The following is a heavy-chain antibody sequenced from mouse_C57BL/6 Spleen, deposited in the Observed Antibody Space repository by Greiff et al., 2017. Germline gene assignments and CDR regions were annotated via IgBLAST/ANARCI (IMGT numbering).Heavy chain of an antibody. CDR3: TRGGLLDW. Sequence: QVQLQQSGAELVRPGASVTLSCKASGYTFTDYEMHWVKQTPVHGLEWIGAIDPETGGTAYNQKFKGKAILTADKSSSTAYMEHRSLTSEDSAVYYCTRGGLLDWWGQGTSVTVSS. J-gene: IGHJ4*01. CDR1: GYTFTDYE. V-gene: IGHV1-15*01. D-gene: IGHD3-1*01. CDR2: IDPETGGT.